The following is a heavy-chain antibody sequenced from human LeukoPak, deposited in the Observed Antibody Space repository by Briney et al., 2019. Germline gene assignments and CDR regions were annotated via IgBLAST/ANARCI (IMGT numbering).Heavy chain of an antibody. V-gene: IGHV4-39*01. CDR1: GGSISSSSYY. Sequence: SEALSLTCTVSGGSISSSSYYWGWIRQPPGKGLEWIGSIYYSGSTYYNPSLKSRVTISVDTSKNQFSLKLSSVTAADTAVYYCARQRCSSTSCARPSYMDVWGQGTTVTVSS. J-gene: IGHJ6*02. CDR2: IYYSGST. D-gene: IGHD2-2*01. CDR3: ARQRCSSTSCARPSYMDV.